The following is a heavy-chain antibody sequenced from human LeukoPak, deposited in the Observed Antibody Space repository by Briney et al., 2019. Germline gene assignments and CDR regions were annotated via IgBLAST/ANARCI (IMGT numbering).Heavy chain of an antibody. CDR1: GFTFSSYS. D-gene: IGHD3-10*01. CDR2: VSFDGSNK. CDR3: ARAGRGWFGSMDV. V-gene: IGHV3-33*08. J-gene: IGHJ6*02. Sequence: PGGSLRLSCAASGFTFSSYSMNWVRQAPGKGLEWVAVVSFDGSNKYFEDSVKGRFSISRDNSRNTLYLQMNSLRAEDTAVYYCARAGRGWFGSMDVWGQGTTVTVSS.